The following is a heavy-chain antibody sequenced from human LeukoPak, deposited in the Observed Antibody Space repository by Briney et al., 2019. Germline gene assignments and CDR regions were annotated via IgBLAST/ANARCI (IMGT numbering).Heavy chain of an antibody. CDR2: IYYSGST. D-gene: IGHD5-12*01. CDR1: GGSISSGGYS. V-gene: IGHV4-30-4*07. J-gene: IGHJ5*02. CDR3: ARLDIGDSGNPNWFDP. Sequence: SETLSLTCAVSGGSISSGGYSWSWIRQPPGKGLEWIGYIYYSGSTYYNPSLKSRVTISLDTFKNQFSLKLTSVTAADTAVFYCARLDIGDSGNPNWFDPWGQGTLVTVSS.